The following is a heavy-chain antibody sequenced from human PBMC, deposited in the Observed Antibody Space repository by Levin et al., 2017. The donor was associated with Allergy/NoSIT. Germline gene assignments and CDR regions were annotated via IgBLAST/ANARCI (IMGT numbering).Heavy chain of an antibody. V-gene: IGHV5-10-1*01. Sequence: GESLKISCKASGYSFASYWITWVRQMPGKGLEWMGRIDASDSYANYGPSFQGHIAISVDESITTASLQWSSLEASDTAMYYCARHKSSSLGDMDVWGLGTTVTGSS. J-gene: IGHJ6*02. CDR3: ARHKSSSLGDMDV. CDR2: IDASDSYA. D-gene: IGHD5/OR15-5a*01. CDR1: GYSFASYW.